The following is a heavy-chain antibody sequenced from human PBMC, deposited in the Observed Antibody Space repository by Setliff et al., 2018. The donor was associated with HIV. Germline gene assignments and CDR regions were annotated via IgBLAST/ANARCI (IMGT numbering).Heavy chain of an antibody. Sequence: PGGSLRLSCGASGFTFSTYAMGWVRQAPGKGLEWVSVIYSGGDTTYYADSVKGRFTISRDNSKNTLFLQMNSLRVEDTAVYYCMRGPRLGPVDVWGKGATVTVSS. CDR2: IYSGGDTT. J-gene: IGHJ6*04. D-gene: IGHD3-16*01. CDR3: MRGPRLGPVDV. V-gene: IGHV3-23*03. CDR1: GFTFSTYA.